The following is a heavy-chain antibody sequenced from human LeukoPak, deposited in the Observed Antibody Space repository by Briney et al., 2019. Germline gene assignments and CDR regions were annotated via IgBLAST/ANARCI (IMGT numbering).Heavy chain of an antibody. J-gene: IGHJ4*02. CDR1: GGSISSGGYS. V-gene: IGHV4-30-2*01. CDR2: IYHSGST. D-gene: IGHD2-21*02. CDR3: ARRPGGDRYYFDY. Sequence: SETLSLTCAVSGGSISSGGYSWSWIRQPPGKGLEWIGYIYHSGSTYYNPSLKSRVTISVDRSKNQFSLKLSSVTAADTAMYYCARRPGGDRYYFDYWGQGILVTVSS.